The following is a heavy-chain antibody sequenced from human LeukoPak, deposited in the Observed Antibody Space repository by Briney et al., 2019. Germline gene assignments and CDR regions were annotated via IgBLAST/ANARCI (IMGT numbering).Heavy chain of an antibody. Sequence: ASVTVSRKASGYTFSVYYIHWLRPAPGQGLERLGWINPNNGGTLYSQKFQGGVTMSRDTSISAVYMELNRLTTDDTAVYFCARGVATTGAKFFDYWGQGTLVTVSS. V-gene: IGHV1-2*02. CDR3: ARGVATTGAKFFDY. J-gene: IGHJ4*02. CDR2: INPNNGGT. D-gene: IGHD6-13*01. CDR1: GYTFSVYY.